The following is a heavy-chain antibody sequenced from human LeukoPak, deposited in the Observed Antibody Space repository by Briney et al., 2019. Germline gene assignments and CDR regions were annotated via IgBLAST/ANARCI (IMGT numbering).Heavy chain of an antibody. CDR2: IYAGGST. Sequence: PGGSLRLSCAASGFTFSSYSMNWVRQAPGKGLEWVSVIYAGGSTYYADSVKGRFTISRDISKNTLYLQMNSLRAEDTAVYYCARDFSGQWSQGTLVAVSS. CDR1: GFTFSSYS. J-gene: IGHJ4*02. V-gene: IGHV3-53*01. D-gene: IGHD2/OR15-2a*01. CDR3: ARDFSGQ.